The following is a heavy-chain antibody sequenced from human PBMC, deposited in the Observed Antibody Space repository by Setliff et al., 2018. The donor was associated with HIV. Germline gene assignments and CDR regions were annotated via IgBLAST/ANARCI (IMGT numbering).Heavy chain of an antibody. CDR3: ARGSGKMVRGVTTGSYYYFMDV. D-gene: IGHD3-10*01. Sequence: PSETLSLTCGVYGESLSGYSWNWIRQPPGKGLEWIGSIYDSGSTFYNPSLKSRITISVDTSKNQFSLKLISMTAADTAVYYCARGSGKMVRGVTTGSYYYFMDVWGKGATVTVSS. CDR1: GESLSGYS. V-gene: IGHV4-34*09. CDR2: IYDSGST. J-gene: IGHJ6*03.